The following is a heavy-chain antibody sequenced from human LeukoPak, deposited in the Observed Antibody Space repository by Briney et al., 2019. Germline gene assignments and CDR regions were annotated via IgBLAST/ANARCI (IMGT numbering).Heavy chain of an antibody. Sequence: GRSLRLSCAASGFTFSSYVMHWVRQAPGKGLEWVAVISYDGSSKYHADSLKGRFTISRDNSKNTLYLQMNSLRAEDTAVYYCARDFIVVVPAAIMGIFDYWGQGTLVTVSS. CDR1: GFTFSSYV. CDR2: ISYDGSSK. CDR3: ARDFIVVVPAAIMGIFDY. D-gene: IGHD2-2*01. V-gene: IGHV3-30-3*01. J-gene: IGHJ4*02.